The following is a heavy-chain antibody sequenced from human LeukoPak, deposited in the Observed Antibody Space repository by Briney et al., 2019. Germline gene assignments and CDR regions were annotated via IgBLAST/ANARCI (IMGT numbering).Heavy chain of an antibody. J-gene: IGHJ3*02. CDR3: ARADYDAFDI. V-gene: IGHV3-11*01. CDR2: ISSSGTTI. D-gene: IGHD4-11*01. Sequence: GGSLRLSCAASGFTFSDYYMSCIRQAPGKGLEWVSYISSSGTTIYYADSVKGRFTISRDNAKNSLYLQMNSLRAEVTAVYYCARADYDAFDIWGQGTMVTVSS. CDR1: GFTFSDYY.